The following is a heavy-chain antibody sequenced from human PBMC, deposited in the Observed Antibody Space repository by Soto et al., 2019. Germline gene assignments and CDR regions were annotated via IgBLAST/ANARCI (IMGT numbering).Heavy chain of an antibody. CDR2: IYYSGKT. J-gene: IGHJ4*02. V-gene: IGHV4-59*01. CDR1: GDSMTNYY. D-gene: IGHD2-15*01. Sequence: PSETLSLTCIVSGDSMTNYYWTWIRRPPGKGLEWIGYIYYSGKTDYNPSLQSRVSISINTSRKQFSLNLSSETAADTATYYCGRSYLGGNFDSWGQGTLVTVSS. CDR3: GRSYLGGNFDS.